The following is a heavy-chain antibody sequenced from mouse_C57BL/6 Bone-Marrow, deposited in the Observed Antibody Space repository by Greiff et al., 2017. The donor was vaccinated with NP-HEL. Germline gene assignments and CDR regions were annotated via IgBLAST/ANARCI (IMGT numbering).Heavy chain of an antibody. V-gene: IGHV5-12*01. CDR3: ARSLATTVGDYAMDY. J-gene: IGHJ4*01. Sequence: EVMLVESGGGLVQPGGSLKLSCAASGFTFSDYYMYWVRQTPEKRLEWVAYISNGGGSTYYPDTVKGRFTISRDNAKNTLYLQMSRLKSEDTAMYYCARSLATTVGDYAMDYWGQGTSVTVSS. D-gene: IGHD1-1*01. CDR2: ISNGGGST. CDR1: GFTFSDYY.